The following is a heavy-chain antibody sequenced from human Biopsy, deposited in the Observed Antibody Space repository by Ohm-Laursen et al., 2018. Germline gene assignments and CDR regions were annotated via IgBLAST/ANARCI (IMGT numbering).Heavy chain of an antibody. CDR2: INPDNGGT. Sequence: SVKVSCKASGYTLTGYYLHWVRQAPGQGLEWMGWINPDNGGTIHAQTFQSRVTVTRDTSISTAYVEVTSLRSDDTAVYYCVRSRAGGATWGMDVWGQGTTVTVSS. CDR1: GYTLTGYY. V-gene: IGHV1-2*02. J-gene: IGHJ6*02. D-gene: IGHD3-16*01. CDR3: VRSRAGGATWGMDV.